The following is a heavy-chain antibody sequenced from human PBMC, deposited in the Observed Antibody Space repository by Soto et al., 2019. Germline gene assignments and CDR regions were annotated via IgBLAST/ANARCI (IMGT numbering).Heavy chain of an antibody. CDR1: GGSISSYY. V-gene: IGHV4-59*01. J-gene: IGHJ5*02. CDR3: ARGVVVVAAPTWFDP. D-gene: IGHD2-15*01. CDR2: IYYSGST. Sequence: QVQLQESGPGLVKPSETLSLTCTVSGGSISSYYWSWIRQPPGKGLEWIGYIYYSGSTNYNPSLKSRVTISVDTSKNQFSLKLSSVTAADTAVYYCARGVVVVAAPTWFDPWGQGTLVTVSS.